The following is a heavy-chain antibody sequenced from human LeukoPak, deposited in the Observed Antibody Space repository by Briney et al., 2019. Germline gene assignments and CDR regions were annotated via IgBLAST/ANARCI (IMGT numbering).Heavy chain of an antibody. J-gene: IGHJ4*02. D-gene: IGHD3-10*01. CDR1: GGSFSGYY. V-gene: IGHV4-34*01. CDR3: ARGRPRGIGYYFDS. Sequence: PSETLSLTCAVYGGSFSGYYWSWIRQPPGKGLEWIGEINHSGSTNYNPSLKSRVTISVDTSKNQFSLKLSSVTAADTAVYYCARGRPRGIGYYFDSWGQGTLVTVSS. CDR2: INHSGST.